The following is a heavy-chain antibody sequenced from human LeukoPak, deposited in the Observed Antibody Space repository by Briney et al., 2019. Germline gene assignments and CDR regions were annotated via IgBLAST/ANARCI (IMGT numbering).Heavy chain of an antibody. CDR1: GFTFSSYA. D-gene: IGHD2-2*01. J-gene: IGHJ4*02. V-gene: IGHV3-23*01. CDR2: ISGSGGST. CDR3: AKLGIVVVPAAIAY. Sequence: GGSLRLSCAASGFTFSSYAVSWVRQAPGKGLEWVSAISGSGGSTYYADSVKGRFTISRDNSKNTLYLQMNSLRAEDTAVYYCAKLGIVVVPAAIAYWGQGTLVTVSS.